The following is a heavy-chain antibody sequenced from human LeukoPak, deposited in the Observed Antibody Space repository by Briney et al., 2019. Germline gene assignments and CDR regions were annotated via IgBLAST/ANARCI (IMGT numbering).Heavy chain of an antibody. J-gene: IGHJ4*02. CDR2: INPNSGGT. V-gene: IGHV1-2*02. Sequence: ASVKVSCKASGYTFTSYDINWVRQATGQGLEWMGWINPNSGGTNYAQKFQGRVTMTRDTSISTAYMELSRLRSDDTAVYYCARAGIQLWDFDYWGQGTLVTVSS. CDR3: ARAGIQLWDFDY. D-gene: IGHD5-18*01. CDR1: GYTFTSYD.